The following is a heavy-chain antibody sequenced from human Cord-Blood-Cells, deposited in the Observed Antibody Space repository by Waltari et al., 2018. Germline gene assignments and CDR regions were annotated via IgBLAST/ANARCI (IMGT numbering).Heavy chain of an antibody. CDR2: IKPSGGST. CDR3: AREYSSSSGYYGMDV. CDR1: GYTFTSYY. V-gene: IGHV1-46*01. Sequence: QVQLVQSGAEVKKPGASVKVSCKASGYTFTSYYMHWVRQAPGQGLEWMGIIKPSGGSTSYAQKFQGRVTMTRDTSTSTVYMELSSLRSEDTAVYYCAREYSSSSGYYGMDVWGQGTTVTVSS. J-gene: IGHJ6*02. D-gene: IGHD6-6*01.